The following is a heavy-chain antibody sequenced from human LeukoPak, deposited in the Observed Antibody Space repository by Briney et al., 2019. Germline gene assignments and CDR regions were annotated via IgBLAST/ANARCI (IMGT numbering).Heavy chain of an antibody. J-gene: IGHJ6*02. CDR1: GGTFSSYA. CDR3: ARRGKSCGGDCFDYYGMDV. D-gene: IGHD2-21*02. Sequence: ASVKVSCKASGGTFSSYAISWVRQAPGQGLEWMGGIFPIFGTANYAQKFQGRVTITADESTSTAYMELSSLRSEDTAVYYCARRGKSCGGDCFDYYGMDVWGQGTTVTVSS. V-gene: IGHV1-69*13. CDR2: IFPIFGTA.